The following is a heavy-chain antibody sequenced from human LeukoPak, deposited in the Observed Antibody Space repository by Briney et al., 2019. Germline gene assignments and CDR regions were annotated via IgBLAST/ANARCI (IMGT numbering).Heavy chain of an antibody. J-gene: IGHJ6*02. D-gene: IGHD6-19*01. CDR2: INHSGST. CDR3: ARDRDSSGWLYYYYGMDV. Sequence: SETPSLTCAVYGGSFSGYYWSWIRQPPGKGLEWIGEINHSGSTNYNPSLKSRVTISVDTSKNQFSLKLSSVTAADTAVYYCARDRDSSGWLYYYYGMDVWGQGTTVTVSS. V-gene: IGHV4-34*01. CDR1: GGSFSGYY.